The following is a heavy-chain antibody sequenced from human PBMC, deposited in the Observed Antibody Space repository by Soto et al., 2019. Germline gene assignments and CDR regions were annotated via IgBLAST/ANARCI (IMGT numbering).Heavy chain of an antibody. V-gene: IGHV3-21*01. CDR1: GFTFSNYG. CDR2: ISSSSRYI. J-gene: IGHJ6*03. Sequence: GGSLRLSCAASGFTFSNYGMNWVRQAPGKGLEWVSSISSSSRYIYYADSVKGRFTISRDNAKNSLYLQMNSLRAEDTAVYYCTRGLVVGVDYYYYMDVWGKGTTVTVSS. CDR3: TRGLVVGVDYYYYMDV. D-gene: IGHD2-15*01.